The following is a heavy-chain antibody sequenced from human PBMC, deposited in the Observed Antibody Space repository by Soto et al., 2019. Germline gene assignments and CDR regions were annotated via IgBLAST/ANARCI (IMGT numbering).Heavy chain of an antibody. D-gene: IGHD1-7*01. J-gene: IGHJ4*02. CDR1: GGSISSSSYY. Sequence: QLQLQESGPGLVKPSETLSLTCTVSGGSISSSSYYWGWIRQPPGKGLEWIGSIYYSGSTYYNPSLKSRVTISVDTSKNQFSLKLSSVTAADTAVYYCARAPWNYVRYFDYWGQGTLVTVSS. V-gene: IGHV4-39*01. CDR3: ARAPWNYVRYFDY. CDR2: IYYSGST.